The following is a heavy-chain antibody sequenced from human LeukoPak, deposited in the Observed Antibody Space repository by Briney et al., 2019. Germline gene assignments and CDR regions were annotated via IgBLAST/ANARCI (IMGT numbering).Heavy chain of an antibody. D-gene: IGHD6-13*01. CDR2: ISGSGGST. J-gene: IGHJ4*02. Sequence: GGSLRLSCAASGFTFSSYAMSWVRQAPGKGLEWVSAISGSGGSTYYADSMKGRFTISRDNSKNTLYLQMNSLRAEDTAVYYCHLSYSSSWIDSWGQGTLVTVSS. V-gene: IGHV3-23*01. CDR1: GFTFSSYA. CDR3: HLSYSSSWIDS.